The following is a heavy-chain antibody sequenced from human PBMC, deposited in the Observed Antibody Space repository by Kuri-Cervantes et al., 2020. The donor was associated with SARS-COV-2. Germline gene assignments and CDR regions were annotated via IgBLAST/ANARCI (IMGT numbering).Heavy chain of an antibody. Sequence: GESLKISCAASGFTFSSYAMSWVRQAPGKGLEWVPVIYSCGSSTYYADSVKGRFTISRDNSKNTLYLQMNRLRAKDTAVYYCAKRLLLWFGEQDGYFELWGRGTLVTVSS. CDR2: IYSCGSST. D-gene: IGHD3-10*01. J-gene: IGHJ2*01. V-gene: IGHV3-23*03. CDR3: AKRLLLWFGEQDGYFEL. CDR1: GFTFSSYA.